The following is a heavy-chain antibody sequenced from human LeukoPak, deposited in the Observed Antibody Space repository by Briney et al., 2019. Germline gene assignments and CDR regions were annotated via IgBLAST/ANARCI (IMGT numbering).Heavy chain of an antibody. D-gene: IGHD2-2*01. CDR1: GFTFSSYW. Sequence: GGSLRLSCAASGFTFSSYWMNWVRQAPGKGLVWVSRIASDGSSTTYADSVKGRFSISRDNAKNSLYLQMNSLRAEDTAVYYCARADIVVVPAVVYYYYGMDVWGQGTTVTVSS. CDR3: ARADIVVVPAVVYYYYGMDV. J-gene: IGHJ6*02. CDR2: IASDGSST. V-gene: IGHV3-74*01.